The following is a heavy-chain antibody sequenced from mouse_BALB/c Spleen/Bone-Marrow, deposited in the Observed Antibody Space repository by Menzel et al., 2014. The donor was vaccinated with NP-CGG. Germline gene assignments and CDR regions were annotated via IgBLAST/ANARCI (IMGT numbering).Heavy chain of an antibody. CDR1: GYTFSNYW. CDR3: TTLARNNFDY. V-gene: IGHV1-5*01. CDR2: IHPGNSDT. Sequence: EVKLVESGTVLARPGAAVKMSCKASGYTFSNYWMHWIKQRPGQGLEWIGTIHPGNSDTTYNQKFKGKAILTAVTSTSTAYMELSSLTNEDSAVYYCTTLARNNFDYWGQGTTLTVSS. J-gene: IGHJ2*01. D-gene: IGHD5-1-1*01.